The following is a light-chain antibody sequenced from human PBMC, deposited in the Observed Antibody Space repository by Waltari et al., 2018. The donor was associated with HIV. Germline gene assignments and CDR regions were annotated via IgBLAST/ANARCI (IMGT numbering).Light chain of an antibody. Sequence: DTQMTQSPSSLSASIRDRDTIPCRASQNGFKFLSWDRSKSGKAPGLLISDASRLQSGVPSRLSGSGSGTDFVLTVSGLQIEDFATYFCLQTFTTPLTFGPGTKVDIK. CDR3: LQTFTTPLT. CDR1: QNGFKF. J-gene: IGKJ3*01. V-gene: IGKV1-39*01. CDR2: DAS.